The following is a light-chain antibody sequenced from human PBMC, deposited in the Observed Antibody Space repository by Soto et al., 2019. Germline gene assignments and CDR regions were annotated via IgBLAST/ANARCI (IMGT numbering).Light chain of an antibody. Sequence: DIQMTQSPSSLSASVGDRVTITCRASQGIDSNLAWYQQKAGKAPKLLIYAASTLQSGAPSRFSGSGSGTEFTLIISSLQPADVATYFCQKYDSAPLTFGGGTKVDIK. J-gene: IGKJ4*01. CDR3: QKYDSAPLT. CDR1: QGIDSN. CDR2: AAS. V-gene: IGKV1-27*01.